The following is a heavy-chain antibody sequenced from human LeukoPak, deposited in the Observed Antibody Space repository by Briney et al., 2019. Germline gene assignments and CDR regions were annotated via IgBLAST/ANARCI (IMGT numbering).Heavy chain of an antibody. Sequence: ASVKVSCKASGYTFTGYYMHWVRQAPGQGLEWMGWINPNSGDTKYAQKFQGRVTMTRDTSISTAYMELSRLRSDDTAVYYCARESSPPIFVVVRGDFDPWGQGTLVTVSS. CDR1: GYTFTGYY. J-gene: IGHJ5*02. CDR2: INPNSGDT. V-gene: IGHV1-2*02. CDR3: ARESSPPIFVVVRGDFDP. D-gene: IGHD3-3*01.